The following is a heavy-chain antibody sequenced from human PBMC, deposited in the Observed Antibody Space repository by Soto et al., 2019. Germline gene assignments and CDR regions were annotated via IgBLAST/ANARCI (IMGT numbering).Heavy chain of an antibody. CDR3: AHLLGTAPDFDY. CDR2: IYWNDDK. D-gene: IGHD2-21*02. Sequence: QITLKESGPTLVKPTQTLTLTCSLSGFSINTDSVGVGWIRQPPGKTLEWLALIYWNDDKRYSPSLKTRLTITKDTSKNQVVLTMIDMDPVDTATYYCAHLLGTAPDFDYWGQGALVTVSS. J-gene: IGHJ4*02. CDR1: GFSINTDSVG. V-gene: IGHV2-5*01.